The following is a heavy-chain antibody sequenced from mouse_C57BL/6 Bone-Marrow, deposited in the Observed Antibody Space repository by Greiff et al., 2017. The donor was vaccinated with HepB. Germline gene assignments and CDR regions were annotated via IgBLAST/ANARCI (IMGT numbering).Heavy chain of an antibody. CDR2: ISYDGSN. D-gene: IGHD1-1*01. V-gene: IGHV3-6*01. CDR3: AREGDYYGSTPAWFAY. J-gene: IGHJ3*01. CDR1: GYSITSGYY. Sequence: VQLKESGPGLVKPSQSLSLTCSVTGYSITSGYYWNWIRQFPGNKLEWMGYISYDGSNNYNPSLKNRISITRDTSKNQFFLKLNSVTTEDTATYYCAREGDYYGSTPAWFAYWGQGTLVTVSA.